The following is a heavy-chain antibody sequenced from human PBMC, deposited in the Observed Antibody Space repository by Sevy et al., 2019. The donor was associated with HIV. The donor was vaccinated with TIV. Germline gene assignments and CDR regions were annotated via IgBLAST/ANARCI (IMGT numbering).Heavy chain of an antibody. J-gene: IGHJ3*02. CDR3: ARDHGESRGYYPVGAFDI. V-gene: IGHV3-23*01. Sequence: GGSLRLSCAASGFTFITYAMNWVRQAPGKGLEWVSTISGSGDSTYYEDSVKGRFTISRDNSKNTLYLQMNSLRAADTALYYCARDHGESRGYYPVGAFDIWGQGTMVTVSS. D-gene: IGHD3-22*01. CDR2: ISGSGDST. CDR1: GFTFITYA.